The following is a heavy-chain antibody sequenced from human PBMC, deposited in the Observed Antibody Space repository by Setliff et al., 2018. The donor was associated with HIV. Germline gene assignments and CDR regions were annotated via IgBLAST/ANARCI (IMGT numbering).Heavy chain of an antibody. V-gene: IGHV4-4*07. CDR3: ARDHYDYYDSRQAFDI. Sequence: PSETLSLTCTVSGGSISSYYWSWIRQPAGKGLEWIGRIYSRGSTNYNPSLKSRVTVSLDASKNQLSLKLSSVTAADTAAYYCARDHYDYYDSRQAFDIWGQGTMVTVSS. D-gene: IGHD3-22*01. CDR2: IYSRGST. J-gene: IGHJ3*02. CDR1: GGSISSYY.